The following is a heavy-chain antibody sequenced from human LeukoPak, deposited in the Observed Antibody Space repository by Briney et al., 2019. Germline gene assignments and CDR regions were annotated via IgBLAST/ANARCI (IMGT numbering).Heavy chain of an antibody. CDR1: GLTVSSNY. D-gene: IGHD6-25*01. CDR2: IYSGGST. J-gene: IGHJ6*03. V-gene: IGHV3-66*01. CDR3: ARGPPTARDYYYMDV. Sequence: PGGSLRLSCAASGLTVSSNYMSWVRQAPGKGLEWVSVIYSGGSTYYADSVKGRFTISRDNSKNTLYLQMNSLRAEDTAVYYCARGPPTARDYYYMDVWGKGTTVTVSS.